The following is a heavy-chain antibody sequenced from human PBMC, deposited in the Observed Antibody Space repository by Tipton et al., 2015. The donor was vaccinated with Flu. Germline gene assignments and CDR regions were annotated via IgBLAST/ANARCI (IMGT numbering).Heavy chain of an antibody. CDR2: IYHSGST. CDR1: GYSISSGYY. CDR3: PGQRLILDDSSGYYDY. V-gene: IGHV4-38-2*01. Sequence: LRLSCAVSGYSISSGYYWGWIRQPPGKGLEWIGSIYHSGSTYYNPSLKSRVTISVDTSKNQFSLKLSSVTAADTAVYYCPGQRLILDDSSGYYDYWGQGTLVTVSS. J-gene: IGHJ4*02. D-gene: IGHD3-22*01.